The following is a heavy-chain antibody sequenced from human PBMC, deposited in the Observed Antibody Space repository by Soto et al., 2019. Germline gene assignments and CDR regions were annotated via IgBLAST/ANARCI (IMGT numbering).Heavy chain of an antibody. CDR3: VRSFQGLD. CDR1: GGSISGYY. Sequence: QVQLQESGPGLVKPSETLSLTCTVSGGSISGYYWSWIRQPPGKGLEWIGYIYYTGRTNYNPSLKSQVTISLDTSKNQFSLRLNSVTAADTAVYYCVRSFQGLDWGQGTLVTVSS. J-gene: IGHJ4*02. D-gene: IGHD4-17*01. CDR2: IYYTGRT. V-gene: IGHV4-59*01.